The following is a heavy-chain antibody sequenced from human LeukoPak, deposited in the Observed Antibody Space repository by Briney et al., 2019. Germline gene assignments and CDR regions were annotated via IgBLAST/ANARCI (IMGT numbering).Heavy chain of an antibody. CDR1: GFTFGSHW. CDR2: INSDGSSA. Sequence: PGGSLRLSCAASGFTFGSHWMHWVRQSPGKGLVWVSRINSDGSSASYADSVKGRFAISRDNAKNTLYLQMNSLRGEDTAVYYCVRDLVGTGYHYYSYYYVDVWGKGTAVTVSS. CDR3: VRDLVGTGYHYYSYYYVDV. D-gene: IGHD3/OR15-3a*01. V-gene: IGHV3-74*01. J-gene: IGHJ6*03.